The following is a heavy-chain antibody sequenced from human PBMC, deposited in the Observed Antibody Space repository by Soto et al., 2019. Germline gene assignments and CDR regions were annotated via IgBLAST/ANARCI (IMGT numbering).Heavy chain of an antibody. CDR3: AKGTMGAPFYYFDY. CDR2: ISGTVGNT. Sequence: PGGSLRLSCVASGFTFNNSAMSWVRQAPGKGLQWVSSISGTVGNTYYAESVKGRFTISRDTSKNTVYLQMNSLRAEDTAIYYCAKGTMGAPFYYFDYWGQGTLVTSPQ. J-gene: IGHJ4*02. D-gene: IGHD1-26*01. V-gene: IGHV3-23*01. CDR1: GFTFNNSA.